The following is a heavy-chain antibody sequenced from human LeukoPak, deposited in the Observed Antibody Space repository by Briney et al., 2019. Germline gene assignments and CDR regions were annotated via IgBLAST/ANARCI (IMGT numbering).Heavy chain of an antibody. V-gene: IGHV1-69*01. CDR3: TTRACHAGGCSSSFYYYYGLHL. CDR2: IIPIFGTA. Sequence: ASVKVSCKASGNSISNYAVSWVRQAPGQGFEWMGGIIPIFGTADYAQKFQGRVTITADQSTSTTYMALSSLKSEDTATYYCTTRACHAGGCSSSFYYYYGLHLWGQGTTVSVSS. J-gene: IGHJ6*02. CDR1: GNSISNYA. D-gene: IGHD3-16*01.